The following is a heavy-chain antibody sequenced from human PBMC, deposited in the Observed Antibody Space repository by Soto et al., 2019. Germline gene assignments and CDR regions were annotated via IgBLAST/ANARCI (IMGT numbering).Heavy chain of an antibody. V-gene: IGHV3-23*01. CDR3: AKGDIVVVVADGNWFDP. Sequence: GGSLRLSCAASGFTFSSYAMSWVRQAPGKGLEWVSAISGSGGSTYYADSVKGRFTISRDNSKNTLYLQMNSLRAEDTAVYYCAKGDIVVVVADGNWFDPWGQGTLVTVSS. CDR2: ISGSGGST. J-gene: IGHJ5*02. CDR1: GFTFSSYA. D-gene: IGHD2-15*01.